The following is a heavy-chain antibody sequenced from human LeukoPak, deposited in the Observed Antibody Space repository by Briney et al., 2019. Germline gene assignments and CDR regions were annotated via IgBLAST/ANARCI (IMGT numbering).Heavy chain of an antibody. Sequence: SETLSLTCIVSGGSISTYYWNWIRQPPGKGLEWIGYIYHSGSTNYNPSLQSRVTISVDTSKNQFSLELSSVTAADTAVYYCARAQLWLYPDYWGQGTLVTVSS. CDR1: GGSISTYY. CDR3: ARAQLWLYPDY. V-gene: IGHV4-59*01. J-gene: IGHJ4*02. CDR2: IYHSGST. D-gene: IGHD3-10*01.